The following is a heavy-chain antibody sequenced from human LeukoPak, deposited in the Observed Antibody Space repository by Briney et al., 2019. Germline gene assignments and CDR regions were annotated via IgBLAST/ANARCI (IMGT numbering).Heavy chain of an antibody. CDR3: ERDPLNGALDI. J-gene: IGHJ3*02. V-gene: IGHV3-7*01. CDR2: MNHGGSQI. CDR1: GFSLSGFW. Sequence: GGSLRLSCTASGFSLSGFWMSWVRHLPGKGLEWLADMNHGGSQIQYVDSVKGRFTSARNNPKNSLLLQMDGLRAEDTAVYYCERDPLNGALDIWGQGTLVTVSS.